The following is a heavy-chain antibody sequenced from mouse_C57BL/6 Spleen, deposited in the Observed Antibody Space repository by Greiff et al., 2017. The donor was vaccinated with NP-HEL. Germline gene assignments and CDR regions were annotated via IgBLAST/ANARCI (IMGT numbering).Heavy chain of an antibody. CDR3: ASDYGSIPFAY. CDR1: GFSLTSYG. J-gene: IGHJ3*01. Sequence: QVQLKESGPGLVAPSQSLSITCTVSGFSLTSYGVDWVRQSPGKGLEWLGVIWGVGSTNYNSALKSRLSISKDNSKSQVFLKMNSLQTDDTAMYYGASDYGSIPFAYWGQGTLVTVSA. CDR2: IWGVGST. D-gene: IGHD1-1*01. V-gene: IGHV2-6*01.